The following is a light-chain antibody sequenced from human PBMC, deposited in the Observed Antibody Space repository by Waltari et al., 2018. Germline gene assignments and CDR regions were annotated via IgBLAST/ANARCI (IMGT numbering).Light chain of an antibody. Sequence: QSALTQPASVSGSPGQSITISCTGTSSDVGGYNYVSWYQQHPGKAPKLMIFDVSHRPSGVSNRFSGSKSGNTASLTISGLQPEDESDYYCCSFTRSSTWLFGGGTKLTVL. J-gene: IGLJ3*02. CDR3: CSFTRSSTWL. CDR1: SSDVGGYNY. CDR2: DVS. V-gene: IGLV2-14*01.